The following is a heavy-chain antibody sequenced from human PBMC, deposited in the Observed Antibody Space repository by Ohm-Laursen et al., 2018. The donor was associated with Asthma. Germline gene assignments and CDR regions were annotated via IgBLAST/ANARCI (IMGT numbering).Heavy chain of an antibody. Sequence: TLSLTCTVSGGSISSGGYYWSWIRQHPGKGLEWIGYIYYSGTTYYNPSLKSRVTISVDTSKNQFSLNLSSVTAADTAVYYCSREPTTVAPWFFDLWGRGTLVTVSS. CDR2: IYYSGTT. D-gene: IGHD4-23*01. CDR1: GGSISSGGYY. CDR3: SREPTTVAPWFFDL. J-gene: IGHJ2*01. V-gene: IGHV4-31*03.